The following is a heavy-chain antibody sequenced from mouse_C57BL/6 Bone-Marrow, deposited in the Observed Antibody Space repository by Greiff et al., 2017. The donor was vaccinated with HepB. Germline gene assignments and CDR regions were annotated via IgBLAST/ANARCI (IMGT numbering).Heavy chain of an antibody. CDR1: GYTFTEYT. CDR3: ERHEGGGVFFF. Sequence: QVQLKQSGAELVKPGASVKLSCKASGYTFTEYTIHWVKQRSGQGLEWIGWFYPGSGSIKYNEKFKDKATLTADKSASTVYIERRRLTSEDSAVYCCERHEGGGVFFFWGQGTLVTVSA. CDR2: FYPGSGSI. J-gene: IGHJ3*01. V-gene: IGHV1-62-2*01.